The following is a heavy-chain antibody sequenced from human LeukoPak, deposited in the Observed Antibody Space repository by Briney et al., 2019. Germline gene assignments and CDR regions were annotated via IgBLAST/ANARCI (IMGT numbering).Heavy chain of an antibody. V-gene: IGHV3-11*01. Sequence: KSGGSLRLSCAASGFTFSDFSMNWIRQAPGKGLEWISFISSTGNTIYYPDSLRGRFTVSRDNAKNPLYLHMSSLRAEDTAVYYCARDQSNDYNRGGLEYWGQGTLVAVSS. J-gene: IGHJ4*02. CDR1: GFTFSDFS. D-gene: IGHD5-24*01. CDR3: ARDQSNDYNRGGLEY. CDR2: ISSTGNTI.